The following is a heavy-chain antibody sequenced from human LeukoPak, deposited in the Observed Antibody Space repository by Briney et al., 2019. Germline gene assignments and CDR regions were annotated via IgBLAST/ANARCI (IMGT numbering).Heavy chain of an antibody. V-gene: IGHV1-18*04. Sequence: GASVKVSCKAIGYTFTTYGIAWVRQAPGQGLEWMGWISTYKGTTNHTQKFQGRVAMTTDTSTSTAYMELRSLRSDDTAVYYCARYSSSWYHYMDVWGKGTTVTVSS. CDR2: ISTYKGTT. D-gene: IGHD6-13*01. CDR3: ARYSSSWYHYMDV. CDR1: GYTFTTYG. J-gene: IGHJ6*03.